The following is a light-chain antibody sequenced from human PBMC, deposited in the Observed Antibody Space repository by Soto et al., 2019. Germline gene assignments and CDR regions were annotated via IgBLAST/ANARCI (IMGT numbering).Light chain of an antibody. J-gene: IGKJ4*01. Sequence: DIQLTQSPSFVSASVRDSVTITCRASQDISRWLAWYQQKPERAPKLLIHATSSLNSGVPSRFSGSGSGTDFTLTITRLQPEDFCHQAKTFPLTFGGGTKV. CDR2: ATS. V-gene: IGKV1-12*01. CDR3: HQAKTFPLT. CDR1: QDISRW.